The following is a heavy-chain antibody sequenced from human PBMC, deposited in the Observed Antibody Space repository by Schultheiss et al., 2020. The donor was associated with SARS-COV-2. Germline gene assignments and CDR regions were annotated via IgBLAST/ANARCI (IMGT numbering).Heavy chain of an antibody. V-gene: IGHV3-30*03. CDR2: ISYDGSNK. Sequence: GESLKISCAASGFTFSSYGMHWVRQAPGKGLEWVAVISYDGSNKYYADSVKGRFTISRDNSKNTLYLQMNSLRAEDTAVYYCARTEWLLEDYWGQGTLVTVSS. D-gene: IGHD3-3*01. CDR1: GFTFSSYG. J-gene: IGHJ4*02. CDR3: ARTEWLLEDY.